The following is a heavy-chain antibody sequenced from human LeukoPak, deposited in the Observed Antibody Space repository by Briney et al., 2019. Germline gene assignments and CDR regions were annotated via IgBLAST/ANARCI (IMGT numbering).Heavy chain of an antibody. D-gene: IGHD3-10*01. CDR2: IYYSGST. V-gene: IGHV4-59*12. CDR1: GGSISSSY. Sequence: SETLSLTCTVSGGSISSSYWNWIRQPPGKGLEWIGYIYYSGSTNYNPSLKSRVTISVDTSKNQFSLKLSSVTAADTAVYYCAREGLNMVRGVIPKEAWGWFDPWGQGTLVTVSS. J-gene: IGHJ5*02. CDR3: AREGLNMVRGVIPKEAWGWFDP.